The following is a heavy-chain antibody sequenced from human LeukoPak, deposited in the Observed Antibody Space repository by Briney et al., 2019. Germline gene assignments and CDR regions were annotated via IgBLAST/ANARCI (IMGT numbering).Heavy chain of an antibody. D-gene: IGHD2-2*01. Sequence: PSETLSLTCTVSGGSISSSSYYWGWIRQPPGKGLEWIGSIYYSGSTYYNPSLKSRVTISVDTSKNQFSLKLSSVTAADTAVYYCARDPGCSSTSCYGYYYYGMDVWGQGTTVTVSS. J-gene: IGHJ6*02. CDR1: GGSISSSSYY. V-gene: IGHV4-39*07. CDR2: IYYSGST. CDR3: ARDPGCSSTSCYGYYYYGMDV.